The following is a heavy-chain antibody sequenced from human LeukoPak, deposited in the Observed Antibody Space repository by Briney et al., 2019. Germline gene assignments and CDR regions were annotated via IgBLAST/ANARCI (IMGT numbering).Heavy chain of an antibody. CDR2: IYHSGSSGST. CDR1: GYSISSGYY. D-gene: IGHD2-15*01. J-gene: IGHJ4*02. V-gene: IGHV4-38-2*01. Sequence: NPSETLSLTCAVSGYSISSGYYWGWIRQPPGKGLEWIGIIYHSGSSGSTYYNPSLKSRVTISVDTSKNQFSLKLSSVTAADTAVYYCARTLGYCSGGSCRSFDYWGQGTLVTVSS. CDR3: ARTLGYCSGGSCRSFDY.